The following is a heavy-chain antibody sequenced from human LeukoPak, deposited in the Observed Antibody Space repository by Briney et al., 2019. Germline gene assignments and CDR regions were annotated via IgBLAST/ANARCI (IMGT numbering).Heavy chain of an antibody. Sequence: GGSLRLSCAASGFIVSNNYMSWVRQAPGKGLEWVSAISGSGGTTDYADSVKGRFTISRDNSKNTLYLHMNSLRADDTAVYYCAKDRTLYYNKPLFDYWGQGTLVTVSS. J-gene: IGHJ4*02. D-gene: IGHD3-10*01. CDR1: GFIVSNNY. V-gene: IGHV3-23*01. CDR2: ISGSGGTT. CDR3: AKDRTLYYNKPLFDY.